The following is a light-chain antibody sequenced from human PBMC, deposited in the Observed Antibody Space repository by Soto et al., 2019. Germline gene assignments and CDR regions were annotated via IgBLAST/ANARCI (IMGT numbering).Light chain of an antibody. V-gene: IGKV1-39*01. CDR2: AAS. CDR1: QSISSY. Sequence: DIQMTQPPTSLSASVGDRFTITCRASQSISSYLNWYQQKQGKXPKXXIYAASSLQSGVPSRFSGSGSGTDLTINISSLQPEDVETYYCQQANGFPLTFGGGTKVEI. CDR3: QQANGFPLT. J-gene: IGKJ4*01.